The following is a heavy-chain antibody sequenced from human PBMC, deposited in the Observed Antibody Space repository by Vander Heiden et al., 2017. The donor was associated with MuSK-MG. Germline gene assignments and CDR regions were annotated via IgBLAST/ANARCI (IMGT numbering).Heavy chain of an antibody. J-gene: IGHJ6*03. CDR3: ARESPEGAGLYYYYMDV. V-gene: IGHV3-21*01. Sequence: EVQLVESGGGLVTPGGSLRLSCAASGFTFSSYSMNWVRQAAGKGLEWVSSISSSSSYIYYADSVKGRFTISRDNAKNSLYLKMNSLRAEDTAVYYCARESPEGAGLYYYYMDVWGKGTTVTVSS. CDR1: GFTFSSYS. CDR2: ISSSSSYI. D-gene: IGHD6-19*01.